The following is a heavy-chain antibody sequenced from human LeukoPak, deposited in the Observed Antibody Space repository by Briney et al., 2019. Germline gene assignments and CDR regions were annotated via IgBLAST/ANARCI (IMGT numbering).Heavy chain of an antibody. Sequence: PSETLSLTCTVSGGSISSHYWSWIRQPPGKGLEWIGYIYYSGSTNYNPSLKSRVTISVDTSKNQFSLKLSSVTAVDTAVYYCARGANPRITMIVVVKDYYMDVWGKGTTVTVSS. CDR2: IYYSGST. J-gene: IGHJ6*03. CDR1: GGSISSHY. V-gene: IGHV4-59*11. D-gene: IGHD3-22*01. CDR3: ARGANPRITMIVVVKDYYMDV.